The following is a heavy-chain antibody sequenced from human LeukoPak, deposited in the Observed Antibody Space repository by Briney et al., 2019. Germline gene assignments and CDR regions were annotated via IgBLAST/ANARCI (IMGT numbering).Heavy chain of an antibody. Sequence: SQTLSLTCTVSGASISSYYWSWVRQPPGEGLEWVGYIYYSGSTNYSPSLKRRVTISVDTSKNQFSLKLSSVTAADTAVYYCARWRSNFDYWGQGTLVTGSS. CDR3: ARWRSNFDY. CDR1: GASISSYY. CDR2: IYYSGST. V-gene: IGHV4-59*01. J-gene: IGHJ4*02. D-gene: IGHD3-3*01.